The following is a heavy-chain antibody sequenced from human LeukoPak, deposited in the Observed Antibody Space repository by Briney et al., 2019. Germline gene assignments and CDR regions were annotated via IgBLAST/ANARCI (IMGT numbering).Heavy chain of an antibody. Sequence: SETLSLTCTVSGGSISSYYWSWIRQPPGKGLEWIGYIYYSGSTNYNHSLKSRVTISVDTSKNQFSLKLSSVTAADTAVYYCARVDDSSGYYYDYWGQGTLVTVSS. V-gene: IGHV4-59*01. D-gene: IGHD3-22*01. CDR3: ARVDDSSGYYYDY. J-gene: IGHJ4*02. CDR1: GGSISSYY. CDR2: IYYSGST.